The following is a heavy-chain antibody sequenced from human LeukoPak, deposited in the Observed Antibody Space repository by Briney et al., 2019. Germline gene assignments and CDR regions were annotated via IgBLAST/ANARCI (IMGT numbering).Heavy chain of an antibody. CDR2: IYYSGST. D-gene: IGHD3-10*01. V-gene: IGHV4-39*01. Sequence: PSETLSLTCTVSGGSISTTNYYWGWIRQPPGKDLECIGTIYYSGSTSYNPSLKSRVTISLDSSKSQFQFSLKLSSVTAADTAVYYCARGTLSFYNWNDGILWFGELYWFDPWGQGTLVTVSS. CDR1: GGSISTTNYY. J-gene: IGHJ5*02. CDR3: ARGTLSFYNWNDGILWFGELYWFDP.